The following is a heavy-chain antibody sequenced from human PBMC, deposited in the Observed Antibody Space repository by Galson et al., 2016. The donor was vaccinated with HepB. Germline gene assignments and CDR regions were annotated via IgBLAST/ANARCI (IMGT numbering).Heavy chain of an antibody. V-gene: IGHV4-39*07. CDR2: IYYGGSS. CDR3: ARVRGGDSDFDY. Sequence: ETLSLTCSVSGGSISGSGQHWGWIRQPPGKGLEWIGTIYYGGSSYYNPSLKSRVTVSVDTSKDRFSLNLNSVTAADTAVYYCARVRGGDSDFDYWGLGTLVIVSS. D-gene: IGHD2-21*02. CDR1: GGSISGSGQH. J-gene: IGHJ4*01.